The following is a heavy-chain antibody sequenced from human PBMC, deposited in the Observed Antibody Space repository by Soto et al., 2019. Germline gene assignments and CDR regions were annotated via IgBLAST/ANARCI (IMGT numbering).Heavy chain of an antibody. V-gene: IGHV4-31*03. Sequence: PSETLSLTCTVSGDSISSGGYYWSWIRQHPGKGLEGIVYIYYSGSTYYNPSLKSRVTISVDKSKNQFSLKLSSVTAADTAVYYCTRVRRQYDVLTGIPQSPTLVYFFYCMDFWRQGPSVTVSS. CDR1: GDSISSGGYY. CDR3: TRVRRQYDVLTGIPQSPTLVYFFYCMDF. D-gene: IGHD3-9*01. J-gene: IGHJ6*02. CDR2: IYYSGST.